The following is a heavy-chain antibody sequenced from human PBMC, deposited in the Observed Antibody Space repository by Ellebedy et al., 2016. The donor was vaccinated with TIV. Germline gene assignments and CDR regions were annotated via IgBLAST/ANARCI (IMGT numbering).Heavy chain of an antibody. Sequence: ASVKVSCKASGYTFTSYFMYWVRQAPGQGLEWMGLINPSGGDTNYAQRFQGRVTMTRETSTSTVYMELSSLRSEDTAVYYCARGDKYYYESSGYYYTYWGQGTLVAVSS. CDR2: INPSGGDT. D-gene: IGHD3-22*01. CDR1: GYTFTSYF. V-gene: IGHV1-46*01. J-gene: IGHJ4*02. CDR3: ARGDKYYYESSGYYYTY.